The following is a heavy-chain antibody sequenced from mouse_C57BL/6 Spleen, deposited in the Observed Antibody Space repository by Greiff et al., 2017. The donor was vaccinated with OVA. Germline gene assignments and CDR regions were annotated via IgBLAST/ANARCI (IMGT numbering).Heavy chain of an antibody. V-gene: IGHV3-8*01. Sequence: EVQLQESGPGLAKPSQTLSLTCSVTGYSITSDYWNWIRKFPGNKLEYMGYISYSGSTYYNPSLKSRISITRDTSTNQYYLQSNSVTTEDTATYYCARYPYYYGSSWYFDVWGTGTTVTVSS. J-gene: IGHJ1*03. D-gene: IGHD1-1*01. CDR3: ARYPYYYGSSWYFDV. CDR2: ISYSGST. CDR1: GYSITSDY.